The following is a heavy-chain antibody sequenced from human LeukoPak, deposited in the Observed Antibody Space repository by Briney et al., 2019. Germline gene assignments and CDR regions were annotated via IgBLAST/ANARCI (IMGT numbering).Heavy chain of an antibody. J-gene: IGHJ4*02. CDR1: GFTVSSNS. CDR2: IYSGGST. V-gene: IGHV3-66*01. Sequence: GGSLRLSRAASGFTVSSNSMTWVRQAPGKGLEWVSVIYSGGSTYYADPVKGRFTISRDNSKNTLYLQMNSLRAEDTAVYYCASAPRNRDGYNEWGRGYYFDYWDQGTLVTVSS. CDR3: ASAPRNRDGYNEWGRGYYFDY. D-gene: IGHD5-24*01.